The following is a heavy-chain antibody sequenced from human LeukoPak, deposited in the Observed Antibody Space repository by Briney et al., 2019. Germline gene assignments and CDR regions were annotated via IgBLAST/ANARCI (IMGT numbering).Heavy chain of an antibody. CDR3: ARELRIPYPRALTW. CDR1: GFTFSDYY. CDR2: ISSSGSTI. Sequence: PGGSLRLSCAASGFTFSDYYMSWIRQAPGKGLEWVSYISSSGSTIYYADSVKGRFTISRDNAKNSLYLQMNSLRADDAAVYYCARELRIPYPRALTWWGQGTLVTVSS. V-gene: IGHV3-11*04. D-gene: IGHD3-9*01. J-gene: IGHJ4*02.